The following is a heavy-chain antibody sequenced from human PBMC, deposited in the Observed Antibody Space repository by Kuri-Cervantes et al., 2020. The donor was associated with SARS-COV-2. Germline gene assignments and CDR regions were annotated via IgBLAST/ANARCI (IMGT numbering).Heavy chain of an antibody. V-gene: IGHV1-69*06. Sequence: SVKVSCKASGGTFSSYAISWVRQAPGQGLEWMGGIIPIFGTANYAQKFQGRVTITADKSTSTAYMELSSLRSEDTAVYYCARDRYSGSYKNPPMDVWGQGTTVTVSS. CDR1: GGTFSSYA. CDR3: ARDRYSGSYKNPPMDV. J-gene: IGHJ6*02. CDR2: IIPIFGTA. D-gene: IGHD1-26*01.